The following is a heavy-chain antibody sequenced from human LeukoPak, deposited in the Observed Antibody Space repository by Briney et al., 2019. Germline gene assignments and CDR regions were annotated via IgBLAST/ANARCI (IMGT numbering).Heavy chain of an antibody. Sequence: PGGSLRLSCAASGFTFSSYSMNWVRQAPGKGLEWVSYISSSSSTIYYADSVKGRFTISRDNAKNSLYLQMNSLRAEDTAVYYCARTVGSITMTVYYFDYWGQGTLVTVSS. V-gene: IGHV3-48*04. J-gene: IGHJ4*02. CDR3: ARTVGSITMTVYYFDY. CDR1: GFTFSSYS. D-gene: IGHD3-22*01. CDR2: ISSSSSTI.